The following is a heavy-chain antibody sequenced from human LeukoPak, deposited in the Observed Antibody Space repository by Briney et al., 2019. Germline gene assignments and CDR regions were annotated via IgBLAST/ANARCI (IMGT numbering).Heavy chain of an antibody. D-gene: IGHD5-24*01. CDR3: AKEGRDGFNYDY. Sequence: GGSLRLSCSASGFTFSSYGMHWVRQAPGKGLEWVAVISYDGSNKYYADSVKGRFTVSRDNSKNTLYLQMNSLRAEDTAVYYCAKEGRDGFNYDYWGQGTLVTVSS. V-gene: IGHV3-30*18. CDR2: ISYDGSNK. J-gene: IGHJ4*02. CDR1: GFTFSSYG.